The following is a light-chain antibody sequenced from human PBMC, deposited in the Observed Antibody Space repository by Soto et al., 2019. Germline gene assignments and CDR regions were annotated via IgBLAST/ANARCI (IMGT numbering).Light chain of an antibody. CDR1: RTISTY. V-gene: IGKV1-39*01. Sequence: DIQVTQSPSSLSASVGERVTMTCRTNRTISTYLNWYQQKPGKAPKLLIYAASDLHSGVPSRFGGSGSGADFTLTITNLQPEDFATYYCQQSYNTPRTFGQGTKVEV. CDR2: AAS. J-gene: IGKJ1*01. CDR3: QQSYNTPRT.